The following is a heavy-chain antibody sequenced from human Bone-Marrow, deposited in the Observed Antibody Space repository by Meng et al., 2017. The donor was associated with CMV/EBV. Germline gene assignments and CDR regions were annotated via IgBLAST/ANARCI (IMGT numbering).Heavy chain of an antibody. V-gene: IGHV3-48*04. CDR1: GFTFSSYS. Sequence: GESLKISCAASGFTFSSYSMNWVRQAPGKGLEWVSYISSSSSTIYYADSVKGRFTISRDNAKNSLYLQMNSRRAEDTAVYYCARDRFGYCSGGSCYSGGMDVWGQGTTVTVSS. D-gene: IGHD2-15*01. CDR3: ARDRFGYCSGGSCYSGGMDV. J-gene: IGHJ6*02. CDR2: ISSSSSTI.